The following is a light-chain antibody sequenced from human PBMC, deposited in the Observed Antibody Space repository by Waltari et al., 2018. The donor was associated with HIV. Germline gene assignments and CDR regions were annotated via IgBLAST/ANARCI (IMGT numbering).Light chain of an antibody. V-gene: IGKV3-20*01. J-gene: IGKJ4*01. CDR1: VTLSNNY. CDR3: QQYSFTPLT. Sequence: EIVLTQSPVTLSLSPGDRATLSCRASVTLSNNYLAWYQQKPGQAPRLLISAASSRATGIPGRFSGSGSGTQFTLTITGLEPEDSAVYFCQQYSFTPLTFGGGTKVEIK. CDR2: AAS.